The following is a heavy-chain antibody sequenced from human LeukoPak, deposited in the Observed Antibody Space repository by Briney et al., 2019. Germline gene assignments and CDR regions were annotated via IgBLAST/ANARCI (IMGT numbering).Heavy chain of an antibody. V-gene: IGHV3-11*01. D-gene: IGHD3-22*01. J-gene: IGHJ4*02. Sequence: GGSLRLSCAASGFTFSDYYMSWIRQAPGKGLEWVSYISSSGSTIYYADSVKGRFSISRDNAKNSLYLQMNSLRAEDTAVYYCARGFTMIAVPFDYWGQGTLVTVSS. CDR1: GFTFSDYY. CDR3: ARGFTMIAVPFDY. CDR2: ISSSGSTI.